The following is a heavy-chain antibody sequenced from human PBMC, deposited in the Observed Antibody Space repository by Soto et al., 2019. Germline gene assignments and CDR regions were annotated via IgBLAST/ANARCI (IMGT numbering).Heavy chain of an antibody. CDR2: IYYSGST. CDR1: GGSISSSSYY. V-gene: IGHV4-39*01. D-gene: IGHD3-10*01. Sequence: QLQLQESGPGLVKPSETLSLTCTVSGGSISSSSYYWGWIRQSPGKGLEWIGSIYYSGSTYYNPSLKSRVTISVDTSKTQFPLRLSSVTAADTAVYYCARRHYGSGSYYPAYFDYWGQGTLVTVSS. CDR3: ARRHYGSGSYYPAYFDY. J-gene: IGHJ4*02.